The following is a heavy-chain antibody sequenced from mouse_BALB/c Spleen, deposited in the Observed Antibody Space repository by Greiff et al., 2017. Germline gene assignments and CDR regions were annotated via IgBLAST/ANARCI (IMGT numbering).Heavy chain of an antibody. CDR2: ISYSGST. D-gene: IGHD4-1*01. CDR3: ARITGTAWFAY. J-gene: IGHJ3*01. CDR1: GYSITSDYA. Sequence: EVQLQQSGPGLVKPSQSLSLTCTVTGYSITSDYAWNWIRQFPGNKLEWMGYISYSGSTSYNPSLKSRISITRDTSKNQFFLQLNSVTTEDTATYYCARITGTAWFAYWGQGTLVTVSA. V-gene: IGHV3-2*02.